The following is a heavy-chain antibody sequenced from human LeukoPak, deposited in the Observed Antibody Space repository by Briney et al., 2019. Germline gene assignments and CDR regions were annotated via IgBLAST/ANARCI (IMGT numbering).Heavy chain of an antibody. CDR1: GGSISSANYY. D-gene: IGHD6-13*01. CDR2: IYTSGST. V-gene: IGHV4-61*02. J-gene: IGHJ2*01. Sequence: SETLSLTCTVSGGSISSANYYWSWIRQPAGKGLEWIGRIYTSGSTNYNPSLKSRVTMSVDMSKNQFSLKLSSMIAADTAVYYCARVSSSWYQDWYFDLWGRGTLVTVPS. CDR3: ARVSSSWYQDWYFDL.